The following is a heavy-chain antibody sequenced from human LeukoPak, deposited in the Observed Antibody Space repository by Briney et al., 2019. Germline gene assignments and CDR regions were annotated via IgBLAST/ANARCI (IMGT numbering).Heavy chain of an antibody. CDR1: GYTFTSYD. V-gene: IGHV1-8*01. CDR2: MNPNSGNT. J-gene: IGHJ3*02. Sequence: ASVKVSCKASGYTFTSYDINWVRQATGQGLEWMGWMNPNSGNTGYAQKFQGRVTMTRNTSISTAYMELSSLRSEDTAVYYCARVGMSHDAFDIWGQGTMVTVSS. CDR3: ARVGMSHDAFDI.